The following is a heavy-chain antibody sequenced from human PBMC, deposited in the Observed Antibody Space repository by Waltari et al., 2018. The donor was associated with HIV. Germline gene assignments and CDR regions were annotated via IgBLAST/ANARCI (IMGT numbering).Heavy chain of an antibody. Sequence: QVQLVQSGAEVKKPGASVKVSCKASGYTFTGYYIHWVRQAPGQGLEWMGCINPNSGGTNDAQKFQGRGTMTRDTSTSTSYMELNRLRSDDTAVYYCARGIRLVWGQGTLVTVSS. J-gene: IGHJ4*02. V-gene: IGHV1-2*02. CDR3: ARGIRLV. CDR2: INPNSGGT. CDR1: GYTFTGYY. D-gene: IGHD1-20*01.